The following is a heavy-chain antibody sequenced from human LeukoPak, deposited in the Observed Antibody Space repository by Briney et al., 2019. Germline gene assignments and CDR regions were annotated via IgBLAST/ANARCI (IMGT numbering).Heavy chain of an antibody. D-gene: IGHD7-27*01. CDR3: ARGSRGDGAAFDI. V-gene: IGHV4-59*01. CDR2: IYYSGST. J-gene: IGHJ3*02. Sequence: PSEILSLTCTVSGGSISSFYWNWIRQTPGKGLEWIAYIYYSGSTNYNPSLKSRVTISVDTSKNQFSLKLSSVTAADTAVYYCARGSRGDGAAFDIWGQGTPVTVSS. CDR1: GGSISSFY.